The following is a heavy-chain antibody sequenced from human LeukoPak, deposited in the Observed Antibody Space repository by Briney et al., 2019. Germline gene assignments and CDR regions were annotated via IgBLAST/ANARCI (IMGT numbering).Heavy chain of an antibody. CDR2: IYYSGST. J-gene: IGHJ4*02. CDR1: GGSISSYY. Sequence: PSETLSLTCTVSGGSISSYYWSWIRQPPGKALEWIGYIYYSGSTNYNPSLKSRVTISVDTSKKQFSLKLSSVTAADTAVYYCARIIAVATGVDYWGQGTLVTVSS. D-gene: IGHD6-19*01. CDR3: ARIIAVATGVDY. V-gene: IGHV4-59*01.